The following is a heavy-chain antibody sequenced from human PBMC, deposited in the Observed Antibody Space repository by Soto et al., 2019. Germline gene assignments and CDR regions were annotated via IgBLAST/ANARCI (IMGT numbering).Heavy chain of an antibody. V-gene: IGHV3-48*01. D-gene: IGHD5-12*01. CDR3: ARADSGYAHGYYYYGMDV. CDR2: ISSSSSTI. CDR1: GVTFSSYS. Sequence: GGSLRLSCATPGVTFSSYSMNWDRQAPGKGLEWVSYISSSSSTIYYADSVKGRFTISRDNAKNSLYLQMNSLRAEDTAVYYCARADSGYAHGYYYYGMDVWGQGTTVTVSS. J-gene: IGHJ6*02.